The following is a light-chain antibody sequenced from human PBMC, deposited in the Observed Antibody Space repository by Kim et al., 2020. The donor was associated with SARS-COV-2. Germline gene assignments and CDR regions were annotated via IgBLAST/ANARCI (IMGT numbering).Light chain of an antibody. J-gene: IGKJ4*01. Sequence: APGERASLSCRASQYVDSSYLVWYQQKPGQAPRLLISASSRRASGIPDRFSGSGYGTDFTLTISRLEPEDFAVYFCQQYGRPPLTFGGGTKVDIK. CDR2: ASS. CDR3: QQYGRPPLT. V-gene: IGKV3-20*01. CDR1: QYVDSSY.